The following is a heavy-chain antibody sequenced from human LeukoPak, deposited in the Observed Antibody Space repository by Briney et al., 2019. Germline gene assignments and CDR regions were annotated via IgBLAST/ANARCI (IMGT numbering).Heavy chain of an antibody. D-gene: IGHD5/OR15-5a*01. CDR1: GFTFSANV. J-gene: IGHJ4*02. CDR3: ATAYSYGNSVAYYFPY. V-gene: IGHV3-23*01. CDR2: ISSSGSRT. Sequence: GGSLTLSCVASGFTFSANVMSWVRQAPGKGLEWVSSISSSGSRTYYADFVKGRFTISGDNSKNTLSLQLSSLRAEDTAVCYCATAYSYGNSVAYYFPYWGQGTLVTVSS.